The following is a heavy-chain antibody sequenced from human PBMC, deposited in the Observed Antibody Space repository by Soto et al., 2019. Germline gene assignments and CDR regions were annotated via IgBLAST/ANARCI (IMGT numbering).Heavy chain of an antibody. CDR2: IIPIFGTA. CDR3: ARDRPALLLTYYGMDV. J-gene: IGHJ6*02. V-gene: IGHV1-69*01. Sequence: QVQLVQSGAEVKKPGSSVKVSCTASGGTFSSYAISWVRQAPGQGLEWMGGIIPIFGTANYAQKFQGRVTITADESTSTAYMELSSLRSEDTAVYYCARDRPALLLTYYGMDVWGQGTTVTVSS. D-gene: IGHD2-15*01. CDR1: GGTFSSYA.